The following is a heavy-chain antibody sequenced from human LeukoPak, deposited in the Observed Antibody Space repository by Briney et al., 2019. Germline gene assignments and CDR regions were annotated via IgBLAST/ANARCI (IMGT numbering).Heavy chain of an antibody. D-gene: IGHD3-16*01. Sequence: GGSLRLSCAASGFTFSSNAMSWVRQAPGKGLEWVSAISHSGATTYYADSVRGRFTISRDNSKNTLYLQMNSLRAEDTAIYHCARALPRGLYYGMDVWGQGTTVTVSS. CDR1: GFTFSSNA. J-gene: IGHJ6*02. V-gene: IGHV3-23*01. CDR2: ISHSGATT. CDR3: ARALPRGLYYGMDV.